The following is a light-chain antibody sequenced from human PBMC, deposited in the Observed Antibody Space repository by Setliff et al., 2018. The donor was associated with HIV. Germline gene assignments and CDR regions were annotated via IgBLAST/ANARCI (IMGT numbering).Light chain of an antibody. J-gene: IGLJ1*01. Sequence: QSALTQPASVSGSPGQSITISCTGTSSDVGAYNYVSWYQHHPGKAPKLIIYDVTERPSGISNRFSGSKSGNTASLTISGLQAEDEADYYCCSYTGSAALYVEVFGTGTKGTVL. CDR1: SSDVGAYNY. CDR3: CSYTGSAALYVEV. V-gene: IGLV2-14*03. CDR2: DVT.